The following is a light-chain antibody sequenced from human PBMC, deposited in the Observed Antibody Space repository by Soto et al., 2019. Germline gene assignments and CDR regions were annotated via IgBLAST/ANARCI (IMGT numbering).Light chain of an antibody. CDR1: QAVNTR. V-gene: IGKV3-11*01. CDR2: LAS. J-gene: IGKJ1*01. Sequence: EIVLTQSPATLSSFPGDRVTLSCKASQAVNTRLAWYQHKPGQAPRLLIYLASNRAAGVPARFSGSGSGTDFTLTISDVEPEDFAAYYCHQRQSWPRTFAQGTKVDIK. CDR3: HQRQSWPRT.